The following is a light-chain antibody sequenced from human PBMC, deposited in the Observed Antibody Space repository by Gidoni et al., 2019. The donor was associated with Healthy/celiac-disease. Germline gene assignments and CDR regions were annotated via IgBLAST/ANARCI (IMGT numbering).Light chain of an antibody. V-gene: IGLV1-40*01. J-gene: IGLJ1*01. Sequence: QSVLTQPPSVSAAPWQRVTISCTGSSSNIGAGYDVHWYQQLPGTAPKLLIYGNSNRPSGVPDRFSGSKSGTSASLAITGLQAEDEADYYCQSYDSSLSGPYVFGTGTKVTVL. CDR2: GNS. CDR1: SSNIGAGYD. CDR3: QSYDSSLSGPYV.